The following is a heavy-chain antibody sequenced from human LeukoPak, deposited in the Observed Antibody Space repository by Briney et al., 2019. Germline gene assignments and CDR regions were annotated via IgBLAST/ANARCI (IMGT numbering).Heavy chain of an antibody. V-gene: IGHV3-23*01. Sequence: GGSLRLSCAASGFTFSSYAMSWVRQAPGKGLEWVSGISGSGGSTYYADSVKGRFTISRDNPKNTLYLQMNSLRAEDTAVYYCAKDQTIVVVPAHYFDYWGQGTLVTVSS. CDR3: AKDQTIVVVPAHYFDY. D-gene: IGHD2-2*01. CDR1: GFTFSSYA. CDR2: ISGSGGST. J-gene: IGHJ4*02.